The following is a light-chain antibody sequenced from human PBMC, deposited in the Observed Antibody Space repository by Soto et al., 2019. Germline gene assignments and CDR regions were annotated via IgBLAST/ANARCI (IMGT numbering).Light chain of an antibody. CDR1: QSVGSH. CDR2: GAS. CDR3: QQYDNWPPFT. V-gene: IGKV3-15*01. Sequence: EIVMTQSPGTLSVSPGERATLSCRASQSVGSHLVWYQQRPGQDPRLLIYGASYRATGIPARFSGSGSGTDFTLTISSLQSEDFAVYYCQQYDNWPPFTFGPGTKVDIK. J-gene: IGKJ3*01.